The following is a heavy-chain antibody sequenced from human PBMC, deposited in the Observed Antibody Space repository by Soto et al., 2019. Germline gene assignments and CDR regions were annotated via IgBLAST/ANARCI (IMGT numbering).Heavy chain of an antibody. J-gene: IGHJ6*03. Sequence: VEALKISCNGSGYSVTSYWIGWVRQMPGKGLEWMGIIYPGDSDTRYSPSFQGQVTISADKSISTAYLQWSSLKASDTAMYYCATTSRTTLGYMDVWGKGTTVTVSS. CDR1: GYSVTSYW. CDR2: IYPGDSDT. D-gene: IGHD2-15*01. CDR3: ATTSRTTLGYMDV. V-gene: IGHV5-51*01.